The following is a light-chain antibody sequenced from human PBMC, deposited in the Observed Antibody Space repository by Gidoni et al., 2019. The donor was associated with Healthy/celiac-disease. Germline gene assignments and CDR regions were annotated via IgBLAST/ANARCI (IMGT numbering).Light chain of an antibody. CDR1: SSNIANNY. V-gene: IGLV1-51*01. J-gene: IGLJ3*02. CDR2: DNN. CDR3: GTWDSSLSAGRV. Sequence: QQVTISCSGSSSNIANNYVSWYQQLPGTAPKLLIYDNNNRPSGIPDRFSGSKSGTSATLGITGLQTGDEADYYCGTWDSSLSAGRVFGGGTKLTVL.